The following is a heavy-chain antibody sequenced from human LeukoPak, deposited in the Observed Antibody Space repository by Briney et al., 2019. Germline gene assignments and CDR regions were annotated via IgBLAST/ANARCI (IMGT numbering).Heavy chain of an antibody. CDR1: GMTFRNYG. Sequence: PGGSLRLSCAASGMTFRNYGFHWVRQAPCKGLEWVTIIWYDGSNEYYADSVKGRFAFSRDNSKNTLYLQMNNLRVEDTAVYYCTTSRGSYYMDVWGKGTTVTVSS. V-gene: IGHV3-33*01. CDR2: IWYDGSNE. J-gene: IGHJ6*03. CDR3: TTSRGSYYMDV. D-gene: IGHD1-26*01.